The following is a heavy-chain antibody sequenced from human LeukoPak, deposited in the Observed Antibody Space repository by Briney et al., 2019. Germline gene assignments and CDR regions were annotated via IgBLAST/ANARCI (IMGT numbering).Heavy chain of an antibody. CDR3: ARDRRYDSSGWYELDY. Sequence: ASVKVSCKASGYTFTGYCMHWVRQAPGQGLEWMGCINPNSGGTNYAQKFQGRVTMTRDTSISTAYMELSRLRSDDTAVYYCARDRRYDSSGWYELDYWGQGTLVTVSS. J-gene: IGHJ4*02. CDR2: INPNSGGT. D-gene: IGHD6-19*01. CDR1: GYTFTGYC. V-gene: IGHV1-2*02.